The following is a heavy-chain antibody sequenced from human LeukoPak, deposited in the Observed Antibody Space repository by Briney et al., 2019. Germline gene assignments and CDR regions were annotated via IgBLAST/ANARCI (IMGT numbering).Heavy chain of an antibody. CDR1: GGSISNYY. Sequence: SETLSLTCTVSGGSISNYYWSWIRQPPGKGPEWIGYTRYSGSTNYNPSLKSRVTISVDTSKNQFSLKLSPVTAADTAVYYCARHYPYGDSSFDYWGQGTLVTVSS. V-gene: IGHV4-59*08. CDR2: TRYSGST. D-gene: IGHD4-17*01. CDR3: ARHYPYGDSSFDY. J-gene: IGHJ4*02.